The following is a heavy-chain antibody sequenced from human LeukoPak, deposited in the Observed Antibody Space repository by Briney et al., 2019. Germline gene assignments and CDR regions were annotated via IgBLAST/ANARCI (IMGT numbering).Heavy chain of an antibody. V-gene: IGHV3-23*01. CDR3: ARDLGWLQFR. J-gene: IGHJ4*02. CDR2: ISGSGGST. CDR1: GFTFSSYG. Sequence: GGTLRLSCAASGFTFSSYGMSWVRQAPGKGLEWVSAISGSGGSTYYADSVKGRFTISRDNSKNTLYLQMNSLRAEDTAVYYCARDLGWLQFRGGQGTLVTVSS. D-gene: IGHD5-24*01.